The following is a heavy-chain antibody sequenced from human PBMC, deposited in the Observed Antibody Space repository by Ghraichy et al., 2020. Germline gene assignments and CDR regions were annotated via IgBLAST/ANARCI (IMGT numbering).Heavy chain of an antibody. J-gene: IGHJ4*02. Sequence: GGSLRLSCAASGFTFSDHHMDWVRQAPGEGLEWVGRIRSKRNNYSTEYAASVKGRFTISRDDSKNSLYLQMNSLKTEDTAVYYCGMGSGYTSGWVDLESWGQGTLVTVSS. D-gene: IGHD6-19*01. CDR1: GFTFSDHH. CDR2: IRSKRNNYST. CDR3: GMGSGYTSGWVDLES. V-gene: IGHV3-72*01.